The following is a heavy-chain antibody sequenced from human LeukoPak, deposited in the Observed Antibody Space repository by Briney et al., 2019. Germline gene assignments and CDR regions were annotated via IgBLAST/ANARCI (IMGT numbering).Heavy chain of an antibody. CDR1: GGSISSSSYY. CDR2: IYYSGST. J-gene: IGHJ4*02. V-gene: IGHV4-39*01. D-gene: IGHD3-10*01. CDR3: ASEYYYGSGTLDY. Sequence: SELLSLTCTVSGGSISSSSYYWGWIRQPPGKGLEWIGSIYYSGSTYYNPSLKSRVTISVDTSKNQFSLKLSSVTAADTAVYYCASEYYYGSGTLDYWGQGNPV.